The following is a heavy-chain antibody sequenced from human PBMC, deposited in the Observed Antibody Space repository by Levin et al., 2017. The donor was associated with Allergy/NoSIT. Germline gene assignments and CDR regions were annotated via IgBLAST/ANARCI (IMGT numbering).Heavy chain of an antibody. J-gene: IGHJ4*02. CDR1: GFTFINYA. V-gene: IGHV3-23*01. CDR3: AKAGFDYSGHYLELDN. Sequence: PGGSLRLSCAASGFTFINYAMNWVRQAPGKGLEWVSAISDSGDSTHYADSVQGRFTISRDNSKNTLYLQMNRLGVEDTAIYDCAKAGFDYSGHYLELDNWGQGTLVTVSS. CDR2: ISDSGDST. D-gene: IGHD3-22*01.